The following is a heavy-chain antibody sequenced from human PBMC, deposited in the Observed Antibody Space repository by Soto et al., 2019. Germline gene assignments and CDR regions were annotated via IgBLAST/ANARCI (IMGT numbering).Heavy chain of an antibody. J-gene: IGHJ4*02. D-gene: IGHD6-13*01. V-gene: IGHV1-69*01. CDR1: GGTFSSYA. CDR2: IIPIFGTA. Sequence: QVQLVQSGAEVKKPGSSVKVSCKASGGTFSSYAISWVRQAHRQGLEWMGGIIPIFGTANYAQKFEGRVTITADESTSTAYMELSSLRSEDTAVYYCARVSVAAAGFQHPFDYWVQGTLVTVSS. CDR3: ARVSVAAAGFQHPFDY.